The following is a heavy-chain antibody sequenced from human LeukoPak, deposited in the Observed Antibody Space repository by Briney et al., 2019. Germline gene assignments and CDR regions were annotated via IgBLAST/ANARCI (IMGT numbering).Heavy chain of an antibody. J-gene: IGHJ4*02. D-gene: IGHD3-22*01. V-gene: IGHV1-2*02. CDR1: GYTFTGYY. CDR3: ARAGLDYYDSSGYYWSRFDY. CDR2: INPNSGGT. Sequence: VASVKVSCKASGYTFTGYYMHWVRQAPGQGLEWMGWINPNSGGTNYAQKFQGRVTMTRDTSISTAYMELSRLRSDDTAVYYCARAGLDYYDSSGYYWSRFDYWGQGTLVTVSS.